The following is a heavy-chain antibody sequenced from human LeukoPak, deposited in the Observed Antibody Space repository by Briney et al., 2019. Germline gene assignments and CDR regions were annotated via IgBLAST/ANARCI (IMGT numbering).Heavy chain of an antibody. Sequence: GGSLRLSCKASGFTFRNYDMHGLRGSPGKGVEGVSYIAIRGSPIYYADSVQGRFSVSRDDAKNTLYLQMNSLRAEDTAVYYCARVELDPRQRGHDFWGQGTLVTVSS. CDR2: IAIRGSPI. CDR1: GFTFRNYD. V-gene: IGHV3-48*03. D-gene: IGHD1-1*01. CDR3: ARVELDPRQRGHDF. J-gene: IGHJ4*02.